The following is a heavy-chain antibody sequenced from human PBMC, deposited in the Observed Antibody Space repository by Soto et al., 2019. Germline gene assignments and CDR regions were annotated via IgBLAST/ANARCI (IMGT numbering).Heavy chain of an antibody. CDR1: GCTFSNYA. CDR3: VKGEYYYDSSGYYPFDY. D-gene: IGHD3-22*01. V-gene: IGHV3-64D*06. Sequence: PGVSLRLSCAASGCTFSNYAMSWVRQAPGKGLEYVSSISTNGGSTHYADSVKGRFTISRDNSKNTQYLQMSSLRADDTAVYYCVKGEYYYDSSGYYPFDYWGQGTLVTVSS. CDR2: ISTNGGST. J-gene: IGHJ4*02.